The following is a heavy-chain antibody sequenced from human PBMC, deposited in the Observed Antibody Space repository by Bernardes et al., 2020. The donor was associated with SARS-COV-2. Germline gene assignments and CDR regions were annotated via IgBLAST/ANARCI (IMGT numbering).Heavy chain of an antibody. CDR3: ARDLSHLVRRGFDL. CDR1: GGSIGSYY. J-gene: IGHJ2*01. V-gene: IGHV4-59*01. D-gene: IGHD3-10*01. CDR2: IYYSGST. Sequence: SEPLSLTCTVSGGSIGSYYWAWIRQPPGKGLEWIGYIYYSGSTNYNPSLKSRVTISVDRSQNQFSLNLSSVTPADTAVYYCARDLSHLVRRGFDLWGRGTWSLSPQ.